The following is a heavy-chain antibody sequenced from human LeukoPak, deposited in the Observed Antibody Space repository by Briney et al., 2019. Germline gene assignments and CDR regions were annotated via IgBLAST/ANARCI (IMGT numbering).Heavy chain of an antibody. CDR3: ARHSYGDYIVFNY. CDR2: IYSSAST. CDR1: GGSLSNYY. J-gene: IGHJ4*02. D-gene: IGHD4-17*01. Sequence: PSETLSLTCPDSGGSLSNYYYWTWSRQPPGKGVEWIGYIYSSASTSYNPSLKSRVTISVDTAKNQSSLKLSSVTATDTAVYYCARHSYGDYIVFNYWGQGTLVTVSS. V-gene: IGHV4-59*08.